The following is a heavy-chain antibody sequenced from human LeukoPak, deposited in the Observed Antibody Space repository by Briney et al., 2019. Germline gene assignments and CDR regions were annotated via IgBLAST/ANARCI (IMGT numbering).Heavy chain of an antibody. V-gene: IGHV4-59*08. D-gene: IGHD4-23*01. CDR2: IYYTGNT. CDR1: GDSISPYY. Sequence: PSETLSLTCTVSGDSISPYYWRWIRQPAGKGMEWIGSIYYTGNTYYNPSLKSRLTILEKKTKKEYLLKRRSLTAADTAVYYCARQGWPPYGGNPLWGQGILVTVSS. CDR3: ARQGWPPYGGNPL. J-gene: IGHJ4*02.